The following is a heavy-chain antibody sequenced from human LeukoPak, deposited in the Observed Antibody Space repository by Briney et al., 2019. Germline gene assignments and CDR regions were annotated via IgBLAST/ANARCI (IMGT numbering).Heavy chain of an antibody. Sequence: SETLSLTCTVSGGSISSSSYYWGWIRQPPGEALEWIGSIYYSGSTYYNPSLKSRVTISLDTSKNQFSLNLNSVTAADTAVYYCTRVHQWLVRIRSFDYWGQGILVTVSS. D-gene: IGHD6-19*01. CDR2: IYYSGST. V-gene: IGHV4-39*07. J-gene: IGHJ4*02. CDR1: GGSISSSSYY. CDR3: TRVHQWLVRIRSFDY.